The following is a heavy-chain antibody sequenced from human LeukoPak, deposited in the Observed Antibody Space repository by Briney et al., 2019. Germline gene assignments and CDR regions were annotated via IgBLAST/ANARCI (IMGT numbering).Heavy chain of an antibody. V-gene: IGHV3-21*01. D-gene: IGHD3-22*01. J-gene: IGHJ3*02. CDR1: GFTFSSYS. Sequence: GGSLRPSCAASGFTFSSYSMNWVRQAPGKGLEWVSAISSSSSYIHYADSVKGRFTISRDNAKNSLYLQMNSLRAEDTAVYYCAREPITMMVLINPNDAFDIWGQGTMVTVSS. CDR2: ISSSSSYI. CDR3: AREPITMMVLINPNDAFDI.